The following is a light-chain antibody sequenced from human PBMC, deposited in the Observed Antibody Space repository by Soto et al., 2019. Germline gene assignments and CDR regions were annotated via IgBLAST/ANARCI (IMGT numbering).Light chain of an antibody. CDR1: SSNIGRNT. CDR2: SNS. J-gene: IGLJ3*02. CDR3: AAWDDSLNGWV. V-gene: IGLV1-44*01. Sequence: QSVLTQTPSASGTPGQRVTISCSGSSSNIGRNTVNWYQQLPGTAPKLLIYSNSQRPSGVPDRFSGSKSGTSASLAISGLQSEDEADYYCAAWDDSLNGWVFGGGTKL.